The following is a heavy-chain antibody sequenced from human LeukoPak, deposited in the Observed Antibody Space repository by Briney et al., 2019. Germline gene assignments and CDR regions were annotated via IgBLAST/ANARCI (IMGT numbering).Heavy chain of an antibody. CDR3: ARAGIAVAGPFDY. CDR2: IIPILGIA. D-gene: IGHD6-19*01. V-gene: IGHV1-69*04. J-gene: IGHJ4*02. CDR1: GGTFSSYA. Sequence: SVKVSYKASGGTFSSYAISWVRQAPGQGLEWMGRIIPILGIANYAQKFQGRVTITADKSTSTAYMELSSLRSEDTAVYYCARAGIAVAGPFDYWGQGTLVTVSS.